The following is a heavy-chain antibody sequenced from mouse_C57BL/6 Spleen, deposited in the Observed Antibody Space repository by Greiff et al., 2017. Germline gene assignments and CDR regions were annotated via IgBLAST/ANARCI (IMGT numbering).Heavy chain of an antibody. CDR2: IDPSDSYI. V-gene: IGHV1-50*01. D-gene: IGHD1-1*01. CDR3: ARRRGTTVVATPYWYFDV. Sequence: QVQLKEPGAELVKPGASVKLSCKASGSTFTSYWMQWVKQRPGQGLEWIGEIDPSDSYINYNQKFKGKATLTVDTSSSTAYMQLSSLTSEDSAVYYCARRRGTTVVATPYWYFDVWGTGTTVTVSS. J-gene: IGHJ1*03. CDR1: GSTFTSYW.